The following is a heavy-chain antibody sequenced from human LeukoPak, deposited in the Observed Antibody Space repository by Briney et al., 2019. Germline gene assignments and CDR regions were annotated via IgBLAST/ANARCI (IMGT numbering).Heavy chain of an antibody. CDR2: INNDGSTT. CDR1: GFPFTNTW. V-gene: IGHV3-74*01. D-gene: IGHD3-10*01. Sequence: WESLRLSCAASGFPFTNTWMHWVRQAPGKGLVWVSLINNDGSTTHYADSVKGRCTISRDNAKNTVYLQMNSLRAEDTAVYYCAIGGTYGSGSWGQGTLVTVSS. J-gene: IGHJ4*02. CDR3: AIGGTYGSGS.